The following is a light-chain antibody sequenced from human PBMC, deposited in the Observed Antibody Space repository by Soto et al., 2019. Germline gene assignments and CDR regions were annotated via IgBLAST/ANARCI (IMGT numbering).Light chain of an antibody. Sequence: QSALTQPASVPGSPGQSITISCTGTSSDVGGYKYVSWYQQHPGKAPKLIIHEVSSRPSGVSNRFSGSKSGNTASLTISGLQAEDEADYYCSSYTSSSTWVFGGGTKLTVL. CDR1: SSDVGGYKY. J-gene: IGLJ3*02. V-gene: IGLV2-14*01. CDR3: SSYTSSSTWV. CDR2: EVS.